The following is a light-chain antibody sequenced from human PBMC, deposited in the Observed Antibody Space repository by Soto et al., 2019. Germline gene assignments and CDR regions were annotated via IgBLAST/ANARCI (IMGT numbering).Light chain of an antibody. CDR1: ISDVGGYEY. CDR2: EVS. V-gene: IGLV2-14*01. CDR3: SSYTSSATLRV. Sequence: QSVLTQPASVSGSPGQSLTISCTGDISDVGGYEYVSWYQQHPDKAPKLLIYEVSNRPSGVSVRFSGSKSGNTASLTISGLQAEDEAAYYCSSYTSSATLRVSGTGTKVTLL. J-gene: IGLJ1*01.